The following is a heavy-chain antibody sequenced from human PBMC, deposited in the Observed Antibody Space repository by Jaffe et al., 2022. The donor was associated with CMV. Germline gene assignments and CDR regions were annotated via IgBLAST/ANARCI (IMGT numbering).Heavy chain of an antibody. CDR2: ILSDGNT. Sequence: EVQLVESGGGLIQPGGSLRLSCAASGFTVTSNSMTWVRQAPGKGLEWVSLILSDGNTYYADSVKGRFTISRDNSKNTLYLQMNSLRVEDTAVYYCARVRRDENTTGRGWFDPWGQGTLVTVSS. V-gene: IGHV3-53*01. J-gene: IGHJ5*02. CDR3: ARVRRDENTTGRGWFDP. D-gene: IGHD3-10*01. CDR1: GFTVTSNS.